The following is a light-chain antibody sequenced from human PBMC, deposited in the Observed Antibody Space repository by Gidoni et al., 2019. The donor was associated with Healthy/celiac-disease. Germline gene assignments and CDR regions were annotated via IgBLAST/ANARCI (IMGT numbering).Light chain of an antibody. CDR3: QQYNSYPLT. Sequence: DIQMTQSPSTLSASVGDRVTITCRASQSISSWLAWYQQNPGKAPKLLIYKASSLESGVPSRFRGSGSGTEFTLTISSLQPDDFATYYCQQYNSYPLTFGGGTKVEIK. V-gene: IGKV1-5*03. J-gene: IGKJ4*01. CDR2: KAS. CDR1: QSISSW.